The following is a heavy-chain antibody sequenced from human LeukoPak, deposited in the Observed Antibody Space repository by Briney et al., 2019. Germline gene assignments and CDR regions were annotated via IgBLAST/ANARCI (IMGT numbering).Heavy chain of an antibody. J-gene: IGHJ4*02. CDR3: ARRGAYSYGSSHYY. Sequence: SETLSLTCAVYGGSFSGYYWSWIRQPPGKGLEWIGEINHSGSTNYNPSLKSRVTISVDTSKNQFSLKLSSVTAADTAVYYCARRGAYSYGSSHYYWGQGTLVTVSS. V-gene: IGHV4-34*01. D-gene: IGHD5-18*01. CDR1: GGSFSGYY. CDR2: INHSGST.